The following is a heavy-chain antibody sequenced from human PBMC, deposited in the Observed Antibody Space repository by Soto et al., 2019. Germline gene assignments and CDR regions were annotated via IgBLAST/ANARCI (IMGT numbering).Heavy chain of an antibody. V-gene: IGHV1-3*01. CDR2: INAGNGNT. D-gene: IGHD2-2*02. J-gene: IGHJ3*02. Sequence: GASVKVSCKASGYTFTSYAMHWVRQAPGQRLEWMGWINAGNGNTKYSQKFQGRVTITRDTSASTAYMELSSLRSEDTAVYYCARTYCSSTSCYRAFEIWGQGTMVTVSS. CDR1: GYTFTSYA. CDR3: ARTYCSSTSCYRAFEI.